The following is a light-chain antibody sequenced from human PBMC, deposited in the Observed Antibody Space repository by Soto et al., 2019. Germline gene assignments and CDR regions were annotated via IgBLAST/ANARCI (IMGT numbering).Light chain of an antibody. J-gene: IGLJ3*02. CDR1: SSDVGGYNY. Sequence: QSVLTQPASVSGSPGQSITISCTGTSSDVGGYNYVSWYQQHPGKAPKLMIYEVSNRPSGVSHRFSGSKSGNTASLAISGLKSEDEADYYCAAWDDGLNGWLFGGGTKVTVL. CDR2: EVS. CDR3: AAWDDGLNGWL. V-gene: IGLV2-14*01.